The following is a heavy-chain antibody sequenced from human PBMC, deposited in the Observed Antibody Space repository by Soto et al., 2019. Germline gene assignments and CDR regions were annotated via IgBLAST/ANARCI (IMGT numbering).Heavy chain of an antibody. CDR3: AGHSSGVPGYYYGMDV. J-gene: IGHJ6*02. D-gene: IGHD3-22*01. Sequence: GASVKVSCKASGYTFTSYAMHWVRQAPGQRLEWMGWIIPIFDTADYAQKFQGRVTITADESTNTAYMELSSLRSEDTAVYYCAGHSSGVPGYYYGMDVWGQGTTVTVSS. CDR1: GYTFTSYA. CDR2: IIPIFDTA. V-gene: IGHV1-69*13.